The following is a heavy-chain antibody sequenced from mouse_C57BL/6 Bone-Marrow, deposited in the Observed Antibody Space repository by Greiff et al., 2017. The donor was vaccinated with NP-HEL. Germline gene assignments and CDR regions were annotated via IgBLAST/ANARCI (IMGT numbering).Heavy chain of an antibody. CDR3: ARDYGSSYWYFDV. CDR1: GYTFTSYG. V-gene: IGHV1-81*01. Sequence: QVQLQQSGAELARPGASVKLSCKASGYTFTSYGISWMKQRTGQGLEWIGEIYPRSGNTYYIEKFKGKTTLTADKSSSTAYMELRSLTSEDSAVYFCARDYGSSYWYFDVWGTGTTVTVSS. D-gene: IGHD1-1*01. CDR2: IYPRSGNT. J-gene: IGHJ1*03.